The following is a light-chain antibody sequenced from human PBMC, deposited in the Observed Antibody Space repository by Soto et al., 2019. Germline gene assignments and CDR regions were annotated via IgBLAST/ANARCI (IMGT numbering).Light chain of an antibody. CDR2: FAS. Sequence: DIQMTQSPSSLSASVGDRVTLTCRASQSSSSYLNWYQLKPGRPPKLLIYFASSLQAGVPSRFSGAGSETDFTLTITDLQPEDFTSYFCLQTDSVPYTFGQGT. CDR3: LQTDSVPYT. CDR1: QSSSSY. J-gene: IGKJ2*01. V-gene: IGKV1-39*01.